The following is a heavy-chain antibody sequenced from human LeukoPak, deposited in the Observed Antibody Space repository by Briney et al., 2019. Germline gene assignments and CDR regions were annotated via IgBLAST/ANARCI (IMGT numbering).Heavy chain of an antibody. CDR3: ARDRGYSGSYHFDY. J-gene: IGHJ4*02. V-gene: IGHV4-38-2*02. Sequence: PSETLSLTCAVSSYSISSGDYWGWLRHPAGKGVGWIGAIYHSGSTYYNPSLESRVTISVDTSKNQFSLKLSYVTAADTAVYYCARDRGYSGSYHFDYGSEGTLVTVYS. CDR1: SYSISSGDY. D-gene: IGHD1-26*01. CDR2: IYHSGST.